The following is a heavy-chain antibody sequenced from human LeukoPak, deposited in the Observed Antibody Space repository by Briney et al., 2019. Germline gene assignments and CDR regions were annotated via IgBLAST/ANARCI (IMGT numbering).Heavy chain of an antibody. CDR3: AKDGHTSGYYYFDY. CDR2: IWSDENNK. Sequence: PGWSLRLSCAASGFTFRTYGIHWVRQAPGKGLEWVAVIWSDENNKQYADSVKGRFTIARDNSKNTVFLQMNSLRDEDTAVYYCAKDGHTSGYYYFDYWGQGTLVTVSS. J-gene: IGHJ4*02. D-gene: IGHD3-9*01. V-gene: IGHV3-33*06. CDR1: GFTFRTYG.